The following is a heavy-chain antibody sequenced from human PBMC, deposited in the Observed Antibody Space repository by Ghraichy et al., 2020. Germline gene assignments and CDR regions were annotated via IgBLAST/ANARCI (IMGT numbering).Heavy chain of an antibody. CDR2: LIPIFGTS. CDR1: GGSFSNYG. D-gene: IGHD6-19*01. Sequence: SVKVSCKASGGSFSNYGIGWVRQAPGQGLEWMGGLIPIFGTSNYAHKFQGRVTITADKSTNTAYMDLSGLRYDDTAVYYCGSGSVSVALRDLGDHYYYGMDVWGQGTTVTVSS. J-gene: IGHJ6*02. V-gene: IGHV1-69*06. CDR3: GSGSVSVALRDLGDHYYYGMDV.